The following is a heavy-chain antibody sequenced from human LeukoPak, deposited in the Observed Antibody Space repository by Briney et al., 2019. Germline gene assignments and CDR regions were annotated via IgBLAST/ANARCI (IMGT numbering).Heavy chain of an antibody. D-gene: IGHD5-18*01. Sequence: SETLSLTCTVSGGSISSYYWSWIRQPAGKGVEGIGRIYTSGRTNYNPSLNSRGTMAVDTSKNQFSLKLSSVTAADTSVYYCARDRGSGQLWFYWGQGTLVTVSS. V-gene: IGHV4-4*07. CDR2: IYTSGRT. J-gene: IGHJ4*02. CDR3: ARDRGSGQLWFY. CDR1: GGSISSYY.